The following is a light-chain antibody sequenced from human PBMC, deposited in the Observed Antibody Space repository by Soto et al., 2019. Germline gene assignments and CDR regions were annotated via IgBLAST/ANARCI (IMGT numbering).Light chain of an antibody. J-gene: IGLJ1*01. V-gene: IGLV2-14*03. Sequence: QSALTQPASVSGSPGQSITISCTGTSSDVAAYNYVSWFQHHAGKAPKLMLYDVNNRPSGVSNRSSGSKSGNTASLTISGLQVEDEADYYCSSYTTSNTPLYVFGTGTKLTVL. CDR3: SSYTTSNTPLYV. CDR2: DVN. CDR1: SSDVAAYNY.